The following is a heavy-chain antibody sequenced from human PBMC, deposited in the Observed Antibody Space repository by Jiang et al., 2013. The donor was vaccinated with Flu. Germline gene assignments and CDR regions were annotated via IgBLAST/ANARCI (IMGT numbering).Heavy chain of an antibody. J-gene: IGHJ4*02. CDR2: IRNKVNSYTT. CDR3: VRVVGTTMSRDHIDY. D-gene: IGHD1-26*01. V-gene: IGHV3-72*01. CDR1: GFTLSDHY. Sequence: ASGFTLSDHYIDWVRQTPGKGLEWVGRIRNKVNSYTTEYATSVRGRFTISRDDSKNSLHLQLSSLKTEDTAVYYCVRVVGTTMSRDHIDYWGQGTLVTVSS.